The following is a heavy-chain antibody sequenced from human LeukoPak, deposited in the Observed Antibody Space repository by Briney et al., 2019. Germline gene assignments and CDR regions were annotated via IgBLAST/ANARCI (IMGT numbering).Heavy chain of an antibody. V-gene: IGHV4-59*08. Sequence: PSETLSLTCTVSGGSISSYYWSWIRQPPGKGLEWIGYIYYSGSTNYNPSLKSRVTMSVDTSKNQFSLKLSSVTAADTAVYYCASQKIATYYYGSGSKGVIDYFDYWGQGTLVTASS. CDR3: ASQKIATYYYGSGSKGVIDYFDY. CDR2: IYYSGST. D-gene: IGHD3-10*01. J-gene: IGHJ4*02. CDR1: GGSISSYY.